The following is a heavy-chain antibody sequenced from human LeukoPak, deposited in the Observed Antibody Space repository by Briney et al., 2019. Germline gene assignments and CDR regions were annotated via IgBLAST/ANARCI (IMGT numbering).Heavy chain of an antibody. D-gene: IGHD1-14*01. Sequence: GGSLRLSCAASGFTFSNYWMSWVRQAPEKGLEWVANIKQDGSDKDYVDSVKGRFTISRDNAKNSLYLQMNSLRAEDTAVFHCARGRKFYDYWGQGTLVSVSS. CDR2: IKQDGSDK. CDR1: GFTFSNYW. V-gene: IGHV3-7*04. CDR3: ARGRKFYDY. J-gene: IGHJ4*02.